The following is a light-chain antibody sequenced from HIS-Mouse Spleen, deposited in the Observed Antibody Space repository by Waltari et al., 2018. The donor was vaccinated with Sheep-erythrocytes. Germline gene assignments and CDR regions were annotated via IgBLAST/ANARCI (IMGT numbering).Light chain of an antibody. CDR2: QDS. Sequence: SYELTQPPSVSVSPGQTASITCSGDKLGDKYACLYQQKPGQSPVLVIYQDSKRPSGIPERFSGSNSGNTATLTISGTQAMYEADYYCQAWDSSTAVFGGGTKLTVL. CDR1: KLGDKY. CDR3: QAWDSSTAV. V-gene: IGLV3-1*01. J-gene: IGLJ2*01.